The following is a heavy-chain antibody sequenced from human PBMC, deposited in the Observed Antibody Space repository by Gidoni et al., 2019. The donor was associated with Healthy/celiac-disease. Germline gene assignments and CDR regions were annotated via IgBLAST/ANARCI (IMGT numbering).Heavy chain of an antibody. J-gene: IGHJ4*02. V-gene: IGHV4-61*02. CDR2: IYTSGST. D-gene: IGHD4-17*01. CDR1: GGSISSGSYY. Sequence: QVQLQESGPGLVKPSQTLSLTCTVSGGSISSGSYYWSWIRQPAGKGLEGIGRIYTSGSTNYNPSLKSRVTISVDTSKNQCSLKLSSVTAADTAVYYCARALLTTVTPDYWGQGTLVTVSS. CDR3: ARALLTTVTPDY.